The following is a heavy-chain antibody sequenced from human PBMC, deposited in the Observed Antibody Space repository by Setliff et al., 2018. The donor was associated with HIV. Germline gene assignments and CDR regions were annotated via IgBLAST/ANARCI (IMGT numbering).Heavy chain of an antibody. V-gene: IGHV3-23*01. Sequence: GGSLRLSCAASGFTFSSYAMSWVRQAPGKGLEWVSAISGSGGSTYYADSVKGRFTISRDNAKNSLYLQMNSLRAEDTAVYYCARATAAWDDAFDIWGQGTMVTVSS. CDR1: GFTFSSYA. CDR3: ARATAAWDDAFDI. CDR2: ISGSGGST. D-gene: IGHD6-13*01. J-gene: IGHJ3*02.